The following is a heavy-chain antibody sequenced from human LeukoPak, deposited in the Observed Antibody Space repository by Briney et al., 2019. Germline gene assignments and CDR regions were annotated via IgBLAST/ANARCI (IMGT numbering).Heavy chain of an antibody. V-gene: IGHV3-23*01. Sequence: GGSLRLSCAASGFTFNNYAMSWVRQAPGKGLEWVSVISGSGDSTYYADSVKGRFTISRDNSKNMLYLQMNSLRAEDTAIYYCVGDGEDGNYFLYYFDYWGQGTLVTVSS. J-gene: IGHJ4*02. D-gene: IGHD1-7*01. CDR3: VGDGEDGNYFLYYFDY. CDR1: GFTFNNYA. CDR2: ISGSGDST.